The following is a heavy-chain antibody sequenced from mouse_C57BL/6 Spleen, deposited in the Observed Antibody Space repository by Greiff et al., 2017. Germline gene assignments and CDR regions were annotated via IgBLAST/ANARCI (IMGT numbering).Heavy chain of an antibody. CDR2: IDPETGGT. J-gene: IGHJ4*01. D-gene: IGHD2-2*01. V-gene: IGHV1-15*01. CDR1: GYTFTDYE. Sequence: QVQLQQSGAELVRPGASVTLSCKASGYTFTDYEMHWVKQTPVHGLEWIGAIDPETGGTAYNQKFKGKAILTADKSSSTAYMELRSLTSEDSAVYYCTRERMVRYAMDYWGQGTSVTVSS. CDR3: TRERMVRYAMDY.